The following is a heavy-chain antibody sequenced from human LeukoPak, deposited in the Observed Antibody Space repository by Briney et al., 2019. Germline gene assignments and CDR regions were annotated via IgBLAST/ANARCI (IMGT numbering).Heavy chain of an antibody. J-gene: IGHJ4*02. CDR1: GFTVSSNY. CDR2: IYSGGST. Sequence: TGGSLRLSCTASGFTVSSNYMTWVRQAPGKGLEWVSVIYSGGSTFYADSVKGRFTISRDNSKNTLYPQMNSLRAEDTAVYYCARLAMTTNLDYYFDFWGQGTLVTVSS. D-gene: IGHD4/OR15-4a*01. V-gene: IGHV3-66*01. CDR3: ARLAMTTNLDYYFDF.